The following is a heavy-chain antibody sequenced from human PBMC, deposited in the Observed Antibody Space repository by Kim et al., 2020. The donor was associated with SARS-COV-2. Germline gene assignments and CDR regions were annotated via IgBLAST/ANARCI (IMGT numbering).Heavy chain of an antibody. J-gene: IGHJ3*02. V-gene: IGHV3-74*01. D-gene: IGHD6-19*01. CDR3: TRESQYGSGWYDAVDI. Sequence: SVKGRFTISRDNAKSTLYLQMNSLRAEDTAVYYCTRESQYGSGWYDAVDIWGQGTMVTVSS.